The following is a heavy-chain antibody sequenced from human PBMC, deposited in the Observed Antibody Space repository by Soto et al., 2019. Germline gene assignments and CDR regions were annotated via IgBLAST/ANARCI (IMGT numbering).Heavy chain of an antibody. CDR1: GGTFSSYA. CDR2: IIPIFGTA. D-gene: IGHD3-22*01. J-gene: IGHJ4*02. Sequence: QVQLVQSGAEVKKPGSSVKVSCKASGGTFSSYAISWVRQAPGQGLEWMGGIIPIFGTANYAQKFQGRVTITADKSTSTADMELSSLRSEDTAVYYCASPGRDYYDSSGYYFDYWGQGTLVTVSS. V-gene: IGHV1-69*06. CDR3: ASPGRDYYDSSGYYFDY.